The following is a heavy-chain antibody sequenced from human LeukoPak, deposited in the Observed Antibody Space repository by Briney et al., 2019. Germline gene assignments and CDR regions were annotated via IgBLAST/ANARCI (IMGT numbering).Heavy chain of an antibody. V-gene: IGHV3-11*01. CDR1: GFTFSDYY. Sequence: GGSLRLSCAASGFTFSDYYMSWIRQAPGKGLEWVSYISSSGSTKYYADSVKGRFTISRDNAKNSLYLQMNSLRAEDTAVYYCARDRSKWVPAAILRFDYWGQGTLVTVSS. CDR2: ISSSGSTK. CDR3: ARDRSKWVPAAILRFDY. D-gene: IGHD2-2*02. J-gene: IGHJ4*02.